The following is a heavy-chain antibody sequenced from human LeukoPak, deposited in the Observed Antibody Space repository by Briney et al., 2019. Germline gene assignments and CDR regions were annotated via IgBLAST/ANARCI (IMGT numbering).Heavy chain of an antibody. V-gene: IGHV4-59*08. J-gene: IGHJ3*01. CDR1: VGSINTYY. D-gene: IGHD1-26*01. CDR2: LYYSGSN. Sequence: ETLSLTCTVSVGSINTYYWSWIRQPPGKGLQWIAYLYYSGSNNFNPSLRSRLTISVDTSKNQFTLKLSSVTAADTAVYYCARSGSKPSGGAFDLWGQGTMVTVSS. CDR3: ARSGSKPSGGAFDL.